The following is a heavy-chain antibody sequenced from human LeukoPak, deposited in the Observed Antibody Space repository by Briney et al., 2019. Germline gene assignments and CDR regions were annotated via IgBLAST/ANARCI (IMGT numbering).Heavy chain of an antibody. CDR1: GGTFSSYA. V-gene: IGHV1-69*13. D-gene: IGHD2-15*01. J-gene: IGHJ5*02. CDR3: ARDRRGYCSGGSCQPYNWFHP. CDR2: IIPIFGTA. Sequence: SVKVSCKASGGTFSSYAISWVRQAPGQGLEWMGGIIPIFGTANYAQKFQGRVTITADESTSTAYMELSSLRSEDTAVYYCARDRRGYCSGGSCQPYNWFHPWGQGTLVTVSS.